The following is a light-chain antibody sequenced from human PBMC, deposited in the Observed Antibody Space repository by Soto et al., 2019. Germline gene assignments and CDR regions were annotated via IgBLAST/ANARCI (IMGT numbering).Light chain of an antibody. CDR3: QHYGSSPRYT. Sequence: EIVLTRSPGTLSLFPGEGATLSCRASQSVSSRNLAWYQQKPGQAPRLLIYGASNRATGIPDRFSGSGSGTDFTLSISRVEPEDFAVYYCQHYGSSPRYTFGQGTKLEIK. V-gene: IGKV3-20*01. CDR1: QSVSSRN. CDR2: GAS. J-gene: IGKJ2*01.